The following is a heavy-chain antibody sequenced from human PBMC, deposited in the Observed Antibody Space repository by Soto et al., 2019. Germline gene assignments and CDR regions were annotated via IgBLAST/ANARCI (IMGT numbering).Heavy chain of an antibody. CDR1: GFTFSSYA. CDR2: ISGSGGST. CDR3: ARGKTIFGVVMPDY. V-gene: IGHV3-23*01. D-gene: IGHD3-3*01. J-gene: IGHJ4*02. Sequence: EVQLLESGGGLVQPGGSLRLSCAASGFTFSSYAMSWVRQAPGKGLEWVSAISGSGGSTYYADSVKGRFTISRDNSKNTLYLQMNSLRAEDTAVYYCARGKTIFGVVMPDYWGQGTLVTVSS.